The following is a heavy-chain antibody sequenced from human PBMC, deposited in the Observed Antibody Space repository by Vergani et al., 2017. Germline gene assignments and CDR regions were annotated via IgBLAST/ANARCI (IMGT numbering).Heavy chain of an antibody. D-gene: IGHD2-2*01. CDR3: ARVGTSSNRDYFDY. Sequence: QVQLVQSGAEVKKPGASVKVSCKASGYTFTDYFMHWVRQAPGQGLEWMGWINPNSGGTNYAQKFQGRVTMTRDTSISTAYMELSNLRSDDTAVYYCARVGTSSNRDYFDYWGQGTLVTVPS. J-gene: IGHJ4*02. CDR1: GYTFTDYF. V-gene: IGHV1-2*02. CDR2: INPNSGGT.